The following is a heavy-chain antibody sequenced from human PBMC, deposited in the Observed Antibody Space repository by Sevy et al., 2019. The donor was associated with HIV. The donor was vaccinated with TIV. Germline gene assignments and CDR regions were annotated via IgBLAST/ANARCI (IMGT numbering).Heavy chain of an antibody. CDR1: GFTFSSYG. J-gene: IGHJ4*02. V-gene: IGHV3-30*02. CDR2: IRYDGSNK. CDR3: AKDLEYYGSGTSYYFDY. Sequence: GGSLRLSCAASGFTFSSYGMHWVRQAPGKGLEWVAFIRYDGSNKYYADSVKGRFTISRDNSKNTLYLQMNSLRAEDMAVYYCAKDLEYYGSGTSYYFDYWGQGTLVTVSS. D-gene: IGHD3-10*01.